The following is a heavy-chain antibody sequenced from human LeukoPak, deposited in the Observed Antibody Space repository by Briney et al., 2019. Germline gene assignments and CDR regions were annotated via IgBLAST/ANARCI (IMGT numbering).Heavy chain of an antibody. CDR1: GGTFSSYA. CDR2: IIPIFGTA. Sequence: SVKVSCKASGGTFSSYAISWVRQAPGQGLEWMGGIIPIFGTANYAQKFQGRVTITADESTSTAYMELSSLRSEDTAVYYCARTYYYDSSGLYAFDIWGQGTMVTVSS. J-gene: IGHJ3*02. CDR3: ARTYYYDSSGLYAFDI. V-gene: IGHV1-69*13. D-gene: IGHD3-22*01.